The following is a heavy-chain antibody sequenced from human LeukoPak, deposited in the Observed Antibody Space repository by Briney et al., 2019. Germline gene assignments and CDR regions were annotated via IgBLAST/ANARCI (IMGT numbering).Heavy chain of an antibody. D-gene: IGHD5-12*01. V-gene: IGHV3-23*01. CDR2: ISGSGGST. CDR3: AKGIVGTISAFDI. Sequence: GGSLRLSCASSGITFSSYAMSWVRQAPGKGLEWVSHISGSGGSTYYADSVKGRFTISRDNSKNTLYLQMNSLRAEDTAVYYCAKGIVGTISAFDIWGQGAMVAVSS. J-gene: IGHJ3*02. CDR1: GITFSSYA.